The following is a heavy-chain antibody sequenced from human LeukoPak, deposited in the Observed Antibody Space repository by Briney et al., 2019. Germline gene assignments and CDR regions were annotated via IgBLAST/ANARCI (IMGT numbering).Heavy chain of an antibody. CDR1: GFTFSSYA. CDR2: ISGSGGST. CDR3: ARAERVGDYGY. D-gene: IGHD4-17*01. J-gene: IGHJ4*02. Sequence: GGSLRLSCAASGFTFSSYAMSWVRQAPGKGLEWVSAISGSGGSTYYADSVKGRFTISRDNSKNTLYLQMNSLRAEDTAVYYCARAERVGDYGYWGQGTLVTVSS. V-gene: IGHV3-23*01.